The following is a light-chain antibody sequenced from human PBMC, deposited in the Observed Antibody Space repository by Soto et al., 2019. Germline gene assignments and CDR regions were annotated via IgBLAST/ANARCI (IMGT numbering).Light chain of an antibody. J-gene: IGLJ3*02. Sequence: QLVLTQSPSASASLGASVKLTCTLSSGHSSNAIAWHQQQPEKGPRYLMKLNSDGSHSKGDEIPDRFSGSSSGAERYLTISSLQSEDEADYYCQTWDTGVVFGGGTKLTVL. CDR2: LNSDGSH. V-gene: IGLV4-69*01. CDR1: SGHSSNA. CDR3: QTWDTGVV.